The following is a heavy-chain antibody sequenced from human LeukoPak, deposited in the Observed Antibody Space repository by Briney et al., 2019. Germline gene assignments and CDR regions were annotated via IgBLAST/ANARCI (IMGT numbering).Heavy chain of an antibody. CDR3: ARDRGRGLWYFDY. CDR2: IYYSGST. J-gene: IGHJ4*02. CDR1: GGSISSYY. Sequence: SETLSLTCTVSGGSISSYYWSWIRQPPGKGLEWIGYIYYSGSTNYNPSLKSRVTISVDTSKNQFSLKLSSVTAADTAVYYCARDRGRGLWYFDYWGQGTLVTVS. D-gene: IGHD3-10*01. V-gene: IGHV4-59*01.